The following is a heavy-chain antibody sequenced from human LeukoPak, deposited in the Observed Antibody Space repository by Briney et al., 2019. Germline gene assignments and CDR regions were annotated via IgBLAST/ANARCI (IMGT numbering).Heavy chain of an antibody. CDR1: GGSISSYY. CDR2: IYYSGST. Sequence: SETLSLTCTVSGGSISSYYWSWIRQPPGKGLEWIGYIYYSGSTNYNPSLKSRVTISVDTSKNQFSLKLSSVTAADTAVYYCARASPRTTGTLIDPWGQGTLVTVSS. D-gene: IGHD1-1*01. V-gene: IGHV4-59*01. CDR3: ARASPRTTGTLIDP. J-gene: IGHJ5*02.